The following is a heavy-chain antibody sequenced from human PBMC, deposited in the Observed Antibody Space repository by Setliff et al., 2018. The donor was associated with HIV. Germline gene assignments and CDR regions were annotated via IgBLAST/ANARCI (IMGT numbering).Heavy chain of an antibody. CDR3: ARMISYSPYFDY. CDR2: IDWDDDK. D-gene: IGHD1-26*01. CDR1: GFSLSASGMC. V-gene: IGHV2-70*17. Sequence: SGPTLVNPTQTLILTCTFSGFSLSASGMCVSWIRQPPGKALEWLARIDWDDDKFYTTSLKTRLTISKDTSKNQVVLKMTNMDPVDTATYYCARMISYSPYFDYWGQGTPVTVSS. J-gene: IGHJ4*02.